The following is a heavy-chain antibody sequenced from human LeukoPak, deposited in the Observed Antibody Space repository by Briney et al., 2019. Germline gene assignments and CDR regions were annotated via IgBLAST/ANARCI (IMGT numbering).Heavy chain of an antibody. D-gene: IGHD3-22*01. V-gene: IGHV3-11*04. CDR3: ARDRHSSVDY. J-gene: IGHJ4*02. Sequence: GGSLRLSCAASGFTFSDYYMSWIRQTPEKGLEWVAYISGLHTTIYYPDSVKGRFTISRDNAKNSLYLQLISLRAEDTAVYYCARDRHSSVDYWGQGTLVTVSS. CDR1: GFTFSDYY. CDR2: ISGLHTTI.